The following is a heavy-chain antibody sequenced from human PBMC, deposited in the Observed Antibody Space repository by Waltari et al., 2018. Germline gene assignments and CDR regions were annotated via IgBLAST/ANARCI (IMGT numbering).Heavy chain of an antibody. CDR1: GVSITRNRHY. V-gene: IGHV4-39*01. CDR2: MSYSGAT. J-gene: IGHJ3*01. D-gene: IGHD5-12*01. CDR3: ATYIGASIGTAAFDV. Sequence: QLQLQESGPGLVKPSETLSLTCSVSGVSITRNRHYWCWILQPPGQGPECLATMSYSGATYISPSLKSRVTISRDTSNNQLSLTLRSVTAADTAVYYCATYIGASIGTAAFDVWGQGTMVNVSS.